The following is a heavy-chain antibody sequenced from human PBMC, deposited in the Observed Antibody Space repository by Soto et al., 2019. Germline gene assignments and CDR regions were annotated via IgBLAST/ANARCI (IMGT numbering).Heavy chain of an antibody. D-gene: IGHD2-15*01. CDR1: GYTFTSYD. J-gene: IGHJ6*02. V-gene: IGHV1-8*01. Sequence: GASVKVSCKASGYTFTSYDLNWVRQATGQGLEWMGWMNPNSGNTGYAQKFQGRVTMTRNTSISTAYMELSSLRSEDTAVYYCARESVDCSGGSFYSPGYYYYGMDVWG. CDR3: ARESVDCSGGSFYSPGYYYYGMDV. CDR2: MNPNSGNT.